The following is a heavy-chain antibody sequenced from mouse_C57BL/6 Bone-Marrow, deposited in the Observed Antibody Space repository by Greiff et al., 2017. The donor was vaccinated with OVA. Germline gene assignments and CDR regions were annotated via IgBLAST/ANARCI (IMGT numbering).Heavy chain of an antibody. CDR1: GYTFTSYW. Sequence: QVQLQQPGAELVKPGASVKLSCKASGYTFTSYWMHWVKQRPGQGLEWIGMIHPNSGSTNYNEKFKSKATLTVDKSSSTAYMQLSSLTSVDSAVYYCARRGNLYYFDYWGQGTTLTVSS. V-gene: IGHV1-64*01. CDR2: IHPNSGST. CDR3: ARRGNLYYFDY. J-gene: IGHJ2*01.